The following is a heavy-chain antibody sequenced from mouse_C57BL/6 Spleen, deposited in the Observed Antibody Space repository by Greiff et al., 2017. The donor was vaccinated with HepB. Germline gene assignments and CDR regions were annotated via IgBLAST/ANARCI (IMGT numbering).Heavy chain of an antibody. CDR2: IDPEDGET. CDR1: GFNIKDYY. Sequence: VQLQESGAELVKPGASVKLSCTASGFNIKDYYMHWVKQRTEQGLEWIGRIDPEDGETKYAPKFQGKATMTADTSSNTAYLQLSSLTSEDTAVYYCARGWLLRRGWFAYWGQGTLVTVSS. CDR3: ARGWLLRRGWFAY. V-gene: IGHV14-2*01. J-gene: IGHJ3*01. D-gene: IGHD2-3*01.